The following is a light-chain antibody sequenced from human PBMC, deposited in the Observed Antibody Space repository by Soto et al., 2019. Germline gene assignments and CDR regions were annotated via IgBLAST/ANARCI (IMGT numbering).Light chain of an antibody. Sequence: QSVLTQPASVSGSPGQSITISCTGTSSDIGNYNYVSWYQQHPGKAPKLMISEVSNRPSGVSNRFSGSKSGNTASLTISGLQPEDEADYYCSSYTSSSTRVFGTGTKLTVL. V-gene: IGLV2-14*01. CDR2: EVS. CDR1: SSDIGNYNY. J-gene: IGLJ1*01. CDR3: SSYTSSSTRV.